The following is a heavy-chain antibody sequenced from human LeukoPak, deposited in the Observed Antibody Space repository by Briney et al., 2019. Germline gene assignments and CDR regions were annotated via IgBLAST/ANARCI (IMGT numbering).Heavy chain of an antibody. V-gene: IGHV3-21*01. CDR3: AREGWELRVDYFDY. J-gene: IGHJ4*02. CDR2: ISSSSSYI. D-gene: IGHD1-26*01. Sequence: PGGSLRLSCAASGFTFSSYSMNWVRQAPGKGLEWVSSISSSSSYIYYADSVKGRFTISRDNAKNSLYLQMNSLRAEDTAVYYCAREGWELRVDYFDYWGQGTLVTVSS. CDR1: GFTFSSYS.